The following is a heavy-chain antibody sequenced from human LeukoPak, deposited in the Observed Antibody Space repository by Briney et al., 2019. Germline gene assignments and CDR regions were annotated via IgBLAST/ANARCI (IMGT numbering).Heavy chain of an antibody. CDR3: AILSIVVVAAAKQDLDC. J-gene: IGHJ4*02. CDR2: ISGSGDDT. V-gene: IGHV3-23*01. Sequence: GGSLRLSCATSGFTFYDYAMSWVRQAPGKGLEWVSGISGSGDDTYYAESVKGRFTISRDSSTKTLYLQMNSLRAEDTAVYYCAILSIVVVAAAKQDLDCWGQGTLVTVSS. D-gene: IGHD2-2*01. CDR1: GFTFYDYA.